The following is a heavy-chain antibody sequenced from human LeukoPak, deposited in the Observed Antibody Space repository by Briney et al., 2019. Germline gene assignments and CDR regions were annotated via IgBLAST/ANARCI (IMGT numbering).Heavy chain of an antibody. CDR3: ARQWLLAFDY. Sequence: GGSLRLSCAASGFTFSSYSMNWVRQAPGKGLEWVSSISSSSSFIYYADSVKGRFTICRDNAKNSLYLQVNSLRAEDTAVYYCARQWLLAFDYWGQGTLVTVSS. D-gene: IGHD5-18*01. CDR1: GFTFSSYS. V-gene: IGHV3-21*01. CDR2: ISSSSSFI. J-gene: IGHJ4*02.